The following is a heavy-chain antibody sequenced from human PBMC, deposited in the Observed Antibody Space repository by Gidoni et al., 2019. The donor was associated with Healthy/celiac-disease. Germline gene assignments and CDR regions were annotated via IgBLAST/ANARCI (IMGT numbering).Heavy chain of an antibody. V-gene: IGHV1-3*01. CDR3: ARDRGSYLLF. J-gene: IGHJ4*02. CDR2: INAGNGNT. Sequence: QIQHVQSGHAVKKRWSSVTGYCKASGYTFTSYAMHWVRQAPGQRLEWMGWINAGNGNTKYSQKFQGRVTITRDTSACTAYMELSSLRSEDTAVYYCARDRGSYLLFWGQGTLVTVSS. CDR1: GYTFTSYA. D-gene: IGHD1-26*01.